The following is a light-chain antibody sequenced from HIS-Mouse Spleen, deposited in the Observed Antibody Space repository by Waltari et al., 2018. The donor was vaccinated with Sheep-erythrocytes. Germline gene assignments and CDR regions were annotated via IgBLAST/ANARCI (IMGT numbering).Light chain of an antibody. CDR2: DVS. J-gene: IGLJ1*01. V-gene: IGLV2-11*01. Sequence: QSALTQPRSVSGSPGQSVTISCPGTSSDVGGANYVPWYQQHPGNAPKLLIYDVSKRPSGVPDRFSGSKSGNTASLTISGLQAEDEADYYCCSYAGSYNHVFATGTKVTVL. CDR3: CSYAGSYNHV. CDR1: SSDVGGANY.